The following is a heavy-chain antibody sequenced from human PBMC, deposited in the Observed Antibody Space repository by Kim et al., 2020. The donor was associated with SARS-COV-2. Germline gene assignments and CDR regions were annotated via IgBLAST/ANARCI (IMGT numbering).Heavy chain of an antibody. J-gene: IGHJ3*02. Sequence: SETLSLTCAVYGGSFSGYYWSWIRQPPGKGLEWIGEINHSGSTNYNPSLKSRVTISVDTSKNQFSLKLSSVTAADTAVYYCARCPLYYYDSSALDIWGQGTMVTVSS. V-gene: IGHV4-34*01. CDR3: ARCPLYYYDSSALDI. D-gene: IGHD3-22*01. CDR1: GGSFSGYY. CDR2: INHSGST.